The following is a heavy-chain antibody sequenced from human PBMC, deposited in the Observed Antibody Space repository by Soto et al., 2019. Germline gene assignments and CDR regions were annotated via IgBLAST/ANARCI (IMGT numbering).Heavy chain of an antibody. J-gene: IGHJ4*02. Sequence: SETLSLTCTVSGGSISSGDYYWSWIRQPPGKGLEWIGYIYYSGSTYYNPSLKSRVTISVDTSKNQFSLKLSSVTAADTAVYYCARDSYSGYDLNYWGQGTLVTVSS. CDR2: IYYSGST. CDR3: ARDSYSGYDLNY. CDR1: GGSISSGDYY. D-gene: IGHD5-12*01. V-gene: IGHV4-30-4*01.